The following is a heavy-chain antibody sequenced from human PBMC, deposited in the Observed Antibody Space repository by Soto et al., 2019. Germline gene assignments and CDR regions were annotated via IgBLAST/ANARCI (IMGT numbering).Heavy chain of an antibody. Sequence: SVKVSCKASGFTFTSSAVQWVRQARGQRLKWKGWIVVGSGNTNYAQKFQERVTITRDMSTSTAYMELSSLRSEDTAVYYCAGDTYCSSTSCYRGYYYYYGMDVWGQGTTVTVSS. CDR3: AGDTYCSSTSCYRGYYYYYGMDV. J-gene: IGHJ6*02. V-gene: IGHV1-58*01. D-gene: IGHD2-2*01. CDR2: IVVGSGNT. CDR1: GFTFTSSA.